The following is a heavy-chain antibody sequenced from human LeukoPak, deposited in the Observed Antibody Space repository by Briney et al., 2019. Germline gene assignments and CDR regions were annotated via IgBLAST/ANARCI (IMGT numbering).Heavy chain of an antibody. CDR2: INSDGTTT. CDR1: GFSFSNSW. V-gene: IGHV3-74*01. D-gene: IGHD2/OR15-2a*01. Sequence: GGSLRLSCAASGFSFSNSWMHWVRQAPGKGLVWVSRINSDGTTTYYADSVKSRFTISRDNSKNTLSLQMNSLRAEDTAVYYCAKLSSNYFDCWGQGTLVTVSS. J-gene: IGHJ4*02. CDR3: AKLSSNYFDC.